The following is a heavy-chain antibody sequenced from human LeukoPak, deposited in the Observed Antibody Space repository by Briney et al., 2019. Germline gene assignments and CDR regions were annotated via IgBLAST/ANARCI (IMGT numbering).Heavy chain of an antibody. D-gene: IGHD3-3*01. CDR3: ARDHSPERITIFGVVPSFFDY. J-gene: IGHJ4*02. CDR1: GFTFSSYA. CDR2: ISSNGGST. V-gene: IGHV3-64*01. Sequence: GRSLRLSCAASGFTFSSYAMHWVRQAPGKGLEYVSAISSNGGSTYYANSVKGRFTISRDNSKNTLYLQMGSLRAEDMAVYYCARDHSPERITIFGVVPSFFDYWGQGTLVTVSS.